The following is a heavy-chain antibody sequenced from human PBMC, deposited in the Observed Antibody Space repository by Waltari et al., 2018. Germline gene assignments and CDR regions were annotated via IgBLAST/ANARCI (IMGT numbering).Heavy chain of an antibody. CDR1: GYSLCRAYY. CDR3: ARVYYDSSGYYSFDY. D-gene: IGHD3-22*01. J-gene: IGHJ4*02. V-gene: IGHV4-38-2*01. CDR2: IYHSGST. Sequence: QVQLQESGPGLVTPSETLSLTCAVSGYSLCRAYYCAWIPQPPCKRLELLGSIYHSGSTYYNPSLKSRVTISVDTSKNQFSLKLSSVTAADTAVYYCARVYYDSSGYYSFDYWGQGTLVTVSS.